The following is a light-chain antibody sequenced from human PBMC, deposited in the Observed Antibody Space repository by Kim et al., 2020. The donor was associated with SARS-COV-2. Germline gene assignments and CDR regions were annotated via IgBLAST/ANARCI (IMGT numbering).Light chain of an antibody. CDR3: QQSYSTPLT. V-gene: IGKV1-39*01. CDR2: AAS. J-gene: IGKJ4*01. CDR1: QSISSY. Sequence: ASVGDGVTITCRASQSISSYLNWYQQKPGTAPKVLINAASSLQSGVPSRFSGSGSGTDFTLTINSLQPEDFATYYCQQSYSTPLTFGGGTKVDIK.